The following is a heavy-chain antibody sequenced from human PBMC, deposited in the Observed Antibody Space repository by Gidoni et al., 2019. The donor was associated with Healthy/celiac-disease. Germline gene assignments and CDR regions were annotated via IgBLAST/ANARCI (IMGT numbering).Heavy chain of an antibody. V-gene: IGHV4-34*01. CDR1: GGSFRGYY. CDR3: ARGPRIAAAFDY. J-gene: IGHJ4*02. CDR2: INHSGST. D-gene: IGHD6-6*01. Sequence: QVPLQQWGAGLLKPSETLSLTCAVYGGSFRGYYWSWIRQPPGKGLEWIGEINHSGSTNYNPSLKSRVTISVDTSKNQFSLQLSSVTAADTAVYYCARGPRIAAAFDYWGQGTLVTVSS.